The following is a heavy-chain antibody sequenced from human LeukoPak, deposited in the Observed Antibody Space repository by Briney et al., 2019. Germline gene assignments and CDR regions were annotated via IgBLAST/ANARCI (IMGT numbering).Heavy chain of an antibody. CDR3: ATVGGFCPSSNCYAYFDY. CDR1: GLTLSNSA. CDR2: LTGGGTGT. D-gene: IGHD2-2*01. Sequence: GGSLRLSCVASGLTLSNSAMTWVRQAPGKGLEWVSILTGGGTGTFYADSVKGRFSISRDISTNTLYLQMNSLGVDDTALYYCATVGGFCPSSNCYAYFDYWGQGSLVTVSS. J-gene: IGHJ4*02. V-gene: IGHV3-23*01.